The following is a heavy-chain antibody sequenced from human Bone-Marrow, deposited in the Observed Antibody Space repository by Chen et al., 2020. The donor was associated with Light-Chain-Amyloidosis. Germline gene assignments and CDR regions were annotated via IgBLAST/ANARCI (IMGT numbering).Heavy chain of an antibody. J-gene: IGHJ4*02. CDR1: GFTFSRYG. Sequence: QVQLVESGGGVVQPGGSLRLSCAASGFTFSRYGLHWVRQAPGKGLEWVAFIRHDGSNKYYADSVKGRFTISRDNSKNTLYLQMNSLRAEDTAVYFCAKAVARWLLLQPDYWGQGTLVTVSS. V-gene: IGHV3-30*02. D-gene: IGHD5-12*01. CDR2: IRHDGSNK. CDR3: AKAVARWLLLQPDY.